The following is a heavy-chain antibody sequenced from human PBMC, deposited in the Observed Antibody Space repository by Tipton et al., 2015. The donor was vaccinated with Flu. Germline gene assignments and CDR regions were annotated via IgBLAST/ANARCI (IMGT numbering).Heavy chain of an antibody. D-gene: IGHD3-22*01. J-gene: IGHJ4*02. CDR1: GFNFDDYY. CDR2: IGSGGYSI. CDR3: AKEGYNNGGYHPPWDY. V-gene: IGHV3-11*01. Sequence: SLRLSCAVSGFNFDDYYMSWIRQAPGKGLEWIAYIGSGGYSIYYADSVKGRFTISRDNAKNSLYLQLNSLRVEDTAVYYCAKEGYNNGGYHPPWDYWGQGTLVTVSS.